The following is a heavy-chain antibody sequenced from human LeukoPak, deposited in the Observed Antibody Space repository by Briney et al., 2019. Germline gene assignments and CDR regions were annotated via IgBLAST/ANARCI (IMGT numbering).Heavy chain of an antibody. CDR3: ARDDLSSYGYEGYYFDC. J-gene: IGHJ4*02. D-gene: IGHD5-18*01. CDR2: ISTSGSSI. CDR1: GFTFSTYE. V-gene: IGHV3-48*03. Sequence: GGSLRLSCAASGFTFSTYEINWVRQAPGKGLEWLSHISTSGSSIHYADSVKGRFTISRDNAKNSPYLQMNSLRAEDTAVYYCARDDLSSYGYEGYYFDCWGQGTLVTVSS.